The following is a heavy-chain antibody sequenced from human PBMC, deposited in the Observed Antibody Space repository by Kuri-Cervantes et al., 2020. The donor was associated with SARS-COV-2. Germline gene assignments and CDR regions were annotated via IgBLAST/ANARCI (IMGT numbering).Heavy chain of an antibody. CDR2: INAGNGNT. Sequence: ASVKVSCKASGYTFTSYAMHWVRQAPGQRLEWMGWINAGNGNTKYSQKFQGRVTITRDTSASTAYMELSSLRSEDTAVYYCARRVVPAADFDPWGQGTLVTVSS. D-gene: IGHD2-2*01. J-gene: IGHJ5*02. V-gene: IGHV1-3*01. CDR3: ARRVVPAADFDP. CDR1: GYTFTSYA.